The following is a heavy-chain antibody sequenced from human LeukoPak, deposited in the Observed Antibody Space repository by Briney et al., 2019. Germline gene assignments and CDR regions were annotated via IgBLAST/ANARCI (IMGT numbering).Heavy chain of an antibody. V-gene: IGHV3-13*04. Sequence: GGSLRLSCAASGFTFSSYDMHWVRQATGKGLEWVSDIGSAGDTYYPGSVKGRFTISRENAKNSLYLHMNSLRAGDTAVYYCARAIVGATLDYWGQGTLVTVSS. CDR3: ARAIVGATLDY. J-gene: IGHJ4*02. CDR2: IGSAGDT. D-gene: IGHD1-26*01. CDR1: GFTFSSYD.